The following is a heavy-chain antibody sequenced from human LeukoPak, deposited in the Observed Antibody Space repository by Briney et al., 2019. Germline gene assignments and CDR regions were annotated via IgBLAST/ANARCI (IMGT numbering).Heavy chain of an antibody. D-gene: IGHD3-10*01. V-gene: IGHV1-2*02. J-gene: IGHJ4*02. CDR3: ARSREPPQYGSGSHYYFDY. CDR2: INPNSGGT. Sequence: ASVKVSCKASGYTFTGYYMHWVRQAPGQGLEWMGWINPNSGGTNYAQKCQGRVTMTRDTSISTAYMELSRLRSDDTAVYYCARSREPPQYGSGSHYYFDYWGQGTLVTVSS. CDR1: GYTFTGYY.